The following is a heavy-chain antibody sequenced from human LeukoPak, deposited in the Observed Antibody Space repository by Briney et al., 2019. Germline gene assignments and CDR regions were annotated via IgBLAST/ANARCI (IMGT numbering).Heavy chain of an antibody. CDR2: INPNSGGT. D-gene: IGHD6-13*01. V-gene: IGHV1-2*02. Sequence: ASVKVSCKASGYTVTGYYMHWVRQAPGQGLEWMGWINPNSGGTNYAQKFQGRVTMTRDTSISTAYMELSRLRSDATAVYYCARALRYSSSWYDGEYYFDYWGQGTLVTVSS. J-gene: IGHJ4*02. CDR3: ARALRYSSSWYDGEYYFDY. CDR1: GYTVTGYY.